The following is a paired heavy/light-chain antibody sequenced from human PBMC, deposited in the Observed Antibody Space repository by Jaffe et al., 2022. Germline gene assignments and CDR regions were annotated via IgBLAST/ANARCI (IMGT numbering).Heavy chain of an antibody. CDR2: IRDDGSSE. J-gene: IGHJ4*02. CDR3: AKGGPMGAYSPYIDH. D-gene: IGHD2-15*01. CDR1: GFSFGDYG. Sequence: QVQLVESGGGVVQPGGSLRLSCAASGFSFGDYGMHWVRQAPGKGLQWVAFIRDDGSSEYYADSVKGRFSLSRDNSKNILFLQMNSLRSDDTALYHCAKGGPMGAYSPYIDHWGQGTLVTVSS. V-gene: IGHV3-30*02.
Light chain of an antibody. J-gene: IGLJ3*02. V-gene: IGLV3-21*04. CDR1: NIGSKS. CDR2: LDT. CDR3: QLWHSDNDVWV. Sequence: SYALTQPPSVSVAPGKMATITCGGNNIGSKSVHWYQQKPGQAPVLVIYLDTDRPSGIPERFSGSNSGNTATLTISRVEAGDEADYYCQLWHSDNDVWVFGGGTKLTVL.